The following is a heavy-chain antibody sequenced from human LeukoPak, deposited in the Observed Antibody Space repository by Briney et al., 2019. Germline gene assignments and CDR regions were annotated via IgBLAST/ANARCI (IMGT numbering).Heavy chain of an antibody. Sequence: GGSLRLSCAASGFTFSSYSMNWVRQAPGKGLEWVSSISSSSSYIYYADSVKGRFTISRDNAKNSLYLQMNSLRAEDTAVYYCARDVPYYYESSGYYSLGFDIWGQGTMVTVSS. CDR3: ARDVPYYYESSGYYSLGFDI. CDR1: GFTFSSYS. J-gene: IGHJ3*02. CDR2: ISSSSSYI. V-gene: IGHV3-21*01. D-gene: IGHD3-22*01.